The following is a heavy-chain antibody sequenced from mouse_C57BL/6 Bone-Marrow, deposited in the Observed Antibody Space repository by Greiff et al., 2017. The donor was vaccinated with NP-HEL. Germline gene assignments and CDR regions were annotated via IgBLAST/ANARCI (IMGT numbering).Heavy chain of an antibody. D-gene: IGHD1-1*01. CDR1: GYTFTSYW. J-gene: IGHJ4*01. V-gene: IGHV1-55*01. CDR2: IYPGSGST. CDR3: AIYYYGSSYDY. Sequence: QVQLHQPGAELVKPGASVKMSCKASGYTFTSYWITWVKQRPGQGLEWIGDIYPGSGSTNYNEKFKSKATLTVDTSSSTAYMQLSSLTSEDSAVYYCAIYYYGSSYDYWGQGTSVTVSS.